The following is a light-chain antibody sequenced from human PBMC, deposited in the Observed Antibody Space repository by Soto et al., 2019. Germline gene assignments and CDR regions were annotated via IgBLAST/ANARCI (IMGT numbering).Light chain of an antibody. J-gene: IGKJ2*01. CDR2: DAS. CDR1: QSVSSN. Sequence: DIEMTQSPGTLSVSPGDRATLSCRASQSVSSNLAWYQQKPGQAPRLLIYDASTRATGIPARFSGSGSGTDLTLIISSLQSEDFVVYFCQQYNTWPPYTFGQGTKLEI. CDR3: QQYNTWPPYT. V-gene: IGKV3-15*01.